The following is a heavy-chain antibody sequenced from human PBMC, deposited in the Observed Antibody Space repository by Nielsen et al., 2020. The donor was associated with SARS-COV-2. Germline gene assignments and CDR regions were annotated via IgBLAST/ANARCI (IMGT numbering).Heavy chain of an antibody. D-gene: IGHD3-16*01. CDR3: ATDLPALKGYDYVH. V-gene: IGHV1-24*01. J-gene: IGHJ4*02. Sequence: ASVKVSCKVSGYTLTELSMHWVRQAPGKGLEWMGGFDPEDGETIYAQKFQGRVTMTEDTSTGTAYMELSSLRSEDTAVYYCATDLPALKGYDYVHWGQGTLVTVSS. CDR1: GYTLTELS. CDR2: FDPEDGET.